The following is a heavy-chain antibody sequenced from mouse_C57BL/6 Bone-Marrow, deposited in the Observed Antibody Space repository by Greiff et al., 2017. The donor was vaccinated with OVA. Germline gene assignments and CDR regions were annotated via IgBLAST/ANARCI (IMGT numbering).Heavy chain of an antibody. J-gene: IGHJ1*03. Sequence: VQLKESGPVLVKPGASVKMSCKASGYTFTDYYMNWVKQSHGKSLEWIGVINPYNGGTSYNQKFKGKATLTVDKSSSTAYMELNSLTSEDSAVYYCARSNYYGSSNVWGTGTTVTVSS. CDR3: ARSNYYGSSNV. D-gene: IGHD1-1*01. V-gene: IGHV1-19*01. CDR1: GYTFTDYY. CDR2: INPYNGGT.